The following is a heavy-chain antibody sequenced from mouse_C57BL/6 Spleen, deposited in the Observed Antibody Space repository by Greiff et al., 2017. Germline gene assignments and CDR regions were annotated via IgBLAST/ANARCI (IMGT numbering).Heavy chain of an antibody. J-gene: IGHJ4*01. D-gene: IGHD1-1*01. CDR1: GYAFSSYW. Sequence: QVQLQQSGAELVKPGASVKISCKASGYAFSSYWMNWVKQRPGKGLEGIGQIYPGDGDTNYNGKFKGKATLTADKSSNTAYMQLSSLTSEDSAVYFCARSYYYVSSNNYAMDYWGQGTSVTVSS. CDR2: IYPGDGDT. CDR3: ARSYYYVSSNNYAMDY. V-gene: IGHV1-80*01.